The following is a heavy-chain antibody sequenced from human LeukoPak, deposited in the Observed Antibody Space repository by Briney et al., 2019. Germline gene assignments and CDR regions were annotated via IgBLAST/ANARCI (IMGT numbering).Heavy chain of an antibody. CDR1: GYTFTGYY. Sequence: ASAKVSCKASGYTFTGYYMHWVRQAPGQGLEWMGWINPNSGGTNYAQKFQGRVTMTRDTSISTAYMELSSLRSEDTAVYFCARAEVLLSFGHNKHCMDVWGQGTTVTVSS. CDR3: ARAEVLLSFGHNKHCMDV. D-gene: IGHD3-10*01. CDR2: INPNSGGT. J-gene: IGHJ6*02. V-gene: IGHV1-2*02.